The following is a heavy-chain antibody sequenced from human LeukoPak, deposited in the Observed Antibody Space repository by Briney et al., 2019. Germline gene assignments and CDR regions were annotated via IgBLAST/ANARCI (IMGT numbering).Heavy chain of an antibody. V-gene: IGHV1-8*01. CDR2: MNPNSGNT. CDR3: ARGPNTKDSGSYLFDY. Sequence: ASVNVSCKASGYTFTIYDINWVRQAPGQGLEWMGWMNPNSGNTGYAQKFQGRVTMTRNTSISTAYMELSSLRSEDTAVYYCARGPNTKDSGSYLFDYWGQGTLVTVSS. CDR1: GYTFTIYD. J-gene: IGHJ4*02. D-gene: IGHD1-26*01.